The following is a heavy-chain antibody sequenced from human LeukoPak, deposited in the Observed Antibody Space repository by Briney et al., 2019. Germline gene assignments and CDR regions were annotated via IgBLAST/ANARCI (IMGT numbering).Heavy chain of an antibody. Sequence: SETLSLTCAVSGGSISSYYWSWIRQPPGKGLEWIGYIYYSGSTNYNPSLKSRVTISVDTSKNQFSLKLSSVTAADTAVYYCARGGGYYWYFDLWGRGTLVTVSS. J-gene: IGHJ2*01. D-gene: IGHD3-22*01. CDR2: IYYSGST. CDR1: GGSISSYY. CDR3: ARGGGYYWYFDL. V-gene: IGHV4-59*01.